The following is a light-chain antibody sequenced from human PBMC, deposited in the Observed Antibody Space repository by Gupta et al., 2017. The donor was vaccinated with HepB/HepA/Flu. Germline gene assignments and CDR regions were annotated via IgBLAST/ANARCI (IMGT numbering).Light chain of an antibody. Sequence: QSALTQPASVSGSPGQSITISCTGSSSDIGSYNFVSWYQQHPGKAPKRMIYDVNRRPSGVSNRFSGSESGNTASLTISGLQAEDEADDYCCSYAGGSTHVIFGGGTKLTVL. CDR1: SSDIGSYNF. J-gene: IGLJ2*01. V-gene: IGLV2-23*02. CDR2: DVN. CDR3: CSYAGGSTHVI.